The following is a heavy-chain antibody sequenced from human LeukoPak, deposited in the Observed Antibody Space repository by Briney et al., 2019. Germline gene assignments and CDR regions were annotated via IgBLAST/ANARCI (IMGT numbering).Heavy chain of an antibody. J-gene: IGHJ6*03. CDR3: AKDGHSSGWLEFYYYYYMDV. CDR2: ISSSSSYI. Sequence: GGSLRLSCAASGFTFSSYSMNWVRQAPGKGLEWVSSISSSSSYIYYADSVKGRFTISRDNAKNSLYLQMNSLRAEDTAVYYCAKDGHSSGWLEFYYYYYMDVWGKGTTVTVSS. V-gene: IGHV3-21*01. CDR1: GFTFSSYS. D-gene: IGHD6-19*01.